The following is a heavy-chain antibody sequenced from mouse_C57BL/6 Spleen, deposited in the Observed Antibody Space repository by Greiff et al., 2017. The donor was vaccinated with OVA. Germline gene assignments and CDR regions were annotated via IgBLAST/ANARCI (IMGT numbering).Heavy chain of an antibody. D-gene: IGHD1-1*01. CDR3: ARGEGVGQYCFDY. J-gene: IGHJ3*01. CDR1: GYTFTSYW. Sequence: VQLQQPGAELVKPGASVKMSCKASGYTFTSYWITWVKQRPGHGLEWIGDIFPGSGSTNYNEKFKSKATLTVDTSSSTAYMQLSSLTSEDSAVYYCARGEGVGQYCFDYWGQGTMVTVSA. V-gene: IGHV1-55*01. CDR2: IFPGSGST.